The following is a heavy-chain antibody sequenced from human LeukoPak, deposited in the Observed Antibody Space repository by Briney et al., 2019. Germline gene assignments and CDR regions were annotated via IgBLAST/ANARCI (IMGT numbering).Heavy chain of an antibody. CDR2: INWNGGST. CDR3: ARVVRALYYYYMDV. J-gene: IGHJ6*03. V-gene: IGHV3-20*04. D-gene: IGHD3-10*01. Sequence: GGSLRLSCAASGFTFDDYGMSWVRQAPGKGLEWVSGINWNGGSTGYADSVKGRFTISRDNAKNSLYLQMNSLRAEDTALYYCARVVRALYYYYMDVWGKGTTVTVSS. CDR1: GFTFDDYG.